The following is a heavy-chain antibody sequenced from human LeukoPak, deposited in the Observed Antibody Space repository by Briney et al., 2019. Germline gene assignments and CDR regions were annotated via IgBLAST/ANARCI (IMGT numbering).Heavy chain of an antibody. CDR1: GFTFSSYD. CDR3: ARDIYSSGWNFDY. D-gene: IGHD6-19*01. V-gene: IGHV3-13*01. Sequence: GGSLRLSCAASGFTFSSYDMHWVRQATGKGLEWVSAIGTAGDTYYPGSVKGRFTISRDNAKNSLYLQMNSLRAEDTAVYYCARDIYSSGWNFDYWGQGTLVTVSS. CDR2: IGTAGDT. J-gene: IGHJ4*02.